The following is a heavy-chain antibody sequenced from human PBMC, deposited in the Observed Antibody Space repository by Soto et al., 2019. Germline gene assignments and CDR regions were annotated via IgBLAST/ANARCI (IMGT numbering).Heavy chain of an antibody. CDR3: AKEKNRSFHY. CDR1: GFTFDDYT. V-gene: IGHV3-43*01. D-gene: IGHD2-15*01. CDR2: ITWDGGST. Sequence: GGSLRLSCAASGFTFDDYTMHWVRQAPGKGLEWVSLITWDGGSTFYADSVKGRFTISRDNSKNSLVLQMNSLRTEDTALYYCAKEKNRSFHYWGQGTLVTVSS. J-gene: IGHJ4*02.